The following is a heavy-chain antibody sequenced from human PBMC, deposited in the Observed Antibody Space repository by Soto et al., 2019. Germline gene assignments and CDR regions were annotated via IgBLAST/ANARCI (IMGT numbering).Heavy chain of an antibody. CDR1: GFTFSSYA. D-gene: IGHD5-18*01. CDR2: ISYDGSNK. J-gene: IGHJ6*02. CDR3: ARNIRGGRYSYGYYYYYGMDV. V-gene: IGHV3-30-3*01. Sequence: QVQLVESGGGVVQPGRSLRLSCAASGFTFSSYAMHWVRQAPGKGLEWVAVISYDGSNKYYADSVKGRFTISRDNSKNTLYLQMNSLRAEDTAVYYCARNIRGGRYSYGYYYYYGMDVWGQGTTVTVSS.